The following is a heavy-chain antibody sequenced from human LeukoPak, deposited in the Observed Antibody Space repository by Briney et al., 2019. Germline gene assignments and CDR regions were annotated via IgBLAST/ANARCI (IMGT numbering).Heavy chain of an antibody. V-gene: IGHV4-38-2*02. CDR2: IYHSGST. CDR1: GYSISSGYY. CDR3: ARGRITMVRGVIIDTRFTRAGFDP. D-gene: IGHD3-10*01. Sequence: PSETLSLTCTVSGYSISSGYYWGWIRQPPGKGLEWIGSIYHSGSTYYNPSLKSRVTISVDTSKNQFSLKLSSVTAADTAVYYCARGRITMVRGVIIDTRFTRAGFDPWGQGTLVTVSS. J-gene: IGHJ5*02.